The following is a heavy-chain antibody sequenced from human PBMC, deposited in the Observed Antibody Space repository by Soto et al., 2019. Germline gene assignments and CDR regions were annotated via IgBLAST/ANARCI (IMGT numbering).Heavy chain of an antibody. CDR1: GFILSSHA. Sequence: QVQLVESGGGVVQPGRSLRLSCAVSGFILSSHAMHWVRQAPGKGLEWVALILSDGSNKYYADSVKGRFTTSRDNSKNTMYLQMNILSVEDTAVYYCARDDEGGSDCDLGYWGQGALVTVSS. V-gene: IGHV3-30-3*01. J-gene: IGHJ4*02. CDR3: ARDDEGGSDCDLGY. D-gene: IGHD1-26*01. CDR2: ILSDGSNK.